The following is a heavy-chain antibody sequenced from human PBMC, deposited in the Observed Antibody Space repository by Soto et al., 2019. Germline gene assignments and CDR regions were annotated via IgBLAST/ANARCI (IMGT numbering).Heavy chain of an antibody. V-gene: IGHV4-34*01. D-gene: IGHD1-26*01. CDR2: INHSGST. CDR1: GGSFSGYY. J-gene: IGHJ5*02. CDR3: ERGGLRWVGNNWFDP. Sequence: PSETLSLTCAVYGGSFSGYYWSWIRQPPGKGLEWIGEINHSGSTNYNPSLKSRVTISVDTSKNQFSLKLSSVTAADTAVYYCERGGLRWVGNNWFDPWGQGTLVTVYS.